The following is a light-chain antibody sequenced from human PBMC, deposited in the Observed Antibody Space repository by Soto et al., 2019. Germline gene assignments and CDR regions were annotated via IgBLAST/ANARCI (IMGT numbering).Light chain of an antibody. J-gene: IGKJ4*01. CDR3: QQYGSSPPP. Sequence: EIVLTQSAATLSLSTGERANLSCRASQSVSSDLAWYQQKPGQAPRLLIYDASNTATGIPARFSGSGSGTDFTLTISSLEPEDFAVYSCQQYGSSPPPFGGGTKVDIK. CDR2: DAS. CDR1: QSVSSD. V-gene: IGKV3-11*01.